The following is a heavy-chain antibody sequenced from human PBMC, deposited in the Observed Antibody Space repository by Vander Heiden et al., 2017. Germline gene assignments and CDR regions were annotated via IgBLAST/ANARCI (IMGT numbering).Heavy chain of an antibody. J-gene: IGHJ1*01. V-gene: IGHV4-39*01. CDR3: ARLGEH. CDR1: GGSISSSSHY. CDR2: IYYSGST. D-gene: IGHD3-16*01. Sequence: QLQLQESGPGRVKPSETPSLICTVSGGSISSSSHYWSWIRQPPGEGLEWIGSIYYSGSTYYNPSLKSRVTISVDTSQNQFSLKLSSVTAADTAVYYCARLGEHWGQGTLITVSS.